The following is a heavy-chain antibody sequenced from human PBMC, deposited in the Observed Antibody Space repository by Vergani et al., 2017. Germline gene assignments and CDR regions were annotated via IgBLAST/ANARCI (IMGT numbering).Heavy chain of an antibody. Sequence: VQLLESGGGLVQPGGSLRLSCAASGFTFSSYAMSWVRQAPGKGLERVAVISYDGSNKYYADSVKGRFTISRDNSKNTLYLQMNSLRAEDTAVYYCARDFHMVRGVIMPHGAFDIWGQGTMVTVSS. J-gene: IGHJ3*02. CDR1: GFTFSSYA. V-gene: IGHV3-30-3*01. D-gene: IGHD3-10*01. CDR2: ISYDGSNK. CDR3: ARDFHMVRGVIMPHGAFDI.